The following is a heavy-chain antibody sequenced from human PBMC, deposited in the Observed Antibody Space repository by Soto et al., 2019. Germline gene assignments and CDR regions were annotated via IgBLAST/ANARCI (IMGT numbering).Heavy chain of an antibody. V-gene: IGHV3-15*01. D-gene: IGHD1-26*01. Sequence: EVQLVESGGGLVEPGVSLRLSCVGSGFTFKNAMMSWVRQAPGKGLEWLGRIKPKTDGGAVDYGTPIKGRFSISRDDSKNTVYLQMSGLKSEDTAVYFCTTCAPWYGSNLDFWGPGTQVTVSS. CDR1: GFTFKNAM. CDR3: TTCAPWYGSNLDF. J-gene: IGHJ4*02. CDR2: IKPKTDGGAV.